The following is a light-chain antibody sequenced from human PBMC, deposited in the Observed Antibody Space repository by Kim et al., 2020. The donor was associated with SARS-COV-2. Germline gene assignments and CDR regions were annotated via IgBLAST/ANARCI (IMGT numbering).Light chain of an antibody. J-gene: IGKJ1*01. CDR3: QQLNDYPPKT. CDR1: QGIYND. V-gene: IGKV1-9*01. Sequence: GHRVTITCRASQGIYNDLAWYQQKPGKAPKLLIYGASTLHSGVPSRFSGSGSGTEFTLTISSLQPEDLAVYYCQQLNDYPPKTFGQGTKV. CDR2: GAS.